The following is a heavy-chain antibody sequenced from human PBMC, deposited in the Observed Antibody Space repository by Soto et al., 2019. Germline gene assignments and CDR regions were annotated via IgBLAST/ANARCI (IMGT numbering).Heavy chain of an antibody. J-gene: IGHJ5*02. CDR3: ARRVVPAAIQFDP. Sequence: PSETLSLTCTVFGGSISSSSYYWGWIRQPPGKGLEWIGSIYYSGSTYYNPSLKSRVTISVDTSKNQFSLKLSSVTAADTAVYYCARRVVPAAIQFDPWGQGTLVTVSS. V-gene: IGHV4-39*01. CDR2: IYYSGST. CDR1: GGSISSSSYY. D-gene: IGHD2-2*01.